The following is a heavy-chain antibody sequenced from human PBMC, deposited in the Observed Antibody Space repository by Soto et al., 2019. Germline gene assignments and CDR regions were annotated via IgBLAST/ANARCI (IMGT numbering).Heavy chain of an antibody. D-gene: IGHD6-19*01. CDR3: ARDSSGWYYFDY. CDR2: INHSGST. J-gene: IGHJ4*02. Sequence: SETLSLTCAVYGGSFSGYYWSWIRQPPGKGLEWIGEINHSGSTNYNPSLKSRVTISVDTSKNQFSLKLSSVTAADTAVYYCARDSSGWYYFDYWGQGTLVTVSS. V-gene: IGHV4-34*01. CDR1: GGSFSGYY.